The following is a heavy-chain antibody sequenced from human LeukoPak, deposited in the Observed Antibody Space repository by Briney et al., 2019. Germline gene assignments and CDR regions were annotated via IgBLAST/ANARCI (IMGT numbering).Heavy chain of an antibody. D-gene: IGHD5-24*01. CDR2: INPNSGVT. CDR1: GYTFTGYY. V-gene: IGHV1-2*02. J-gene: IGHJ5*02. Sequence: GPVRVSCKASGYTFTGYYIHWVRQAPGQGLEWMGWINPNSGVTKYAQKFQGRVTMTMDTSINTAYMEMSRLRSDDTAVYYCARDLYNYGHGWWFDPWGQGTLVTVSS. CDR3: ARDLYNYGHGWWFDP.